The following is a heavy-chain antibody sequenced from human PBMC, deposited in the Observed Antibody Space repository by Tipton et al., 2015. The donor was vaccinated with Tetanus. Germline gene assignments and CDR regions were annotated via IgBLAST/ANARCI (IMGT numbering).Heavy chain of an antibody. V-gene: IGHV5-51*01. J-gene: IGHJ4*02. Sequence: VQLVQSGADVKKPGQSLKISCQGSGYNFSHHSIAWVRQMSGKGLEWMGVIYPSDSDIRYSPSFQGQVRISADKSINTAYLQWGSLEASDTAMYYCARGGVDSRVFDFWGQGTLVTVSS. CDR3: ARGGVDSRVFDF. D-gene: IGHD3-3*01. CDR2: IYPSDSDI. CDR1: GYNFSHHS.